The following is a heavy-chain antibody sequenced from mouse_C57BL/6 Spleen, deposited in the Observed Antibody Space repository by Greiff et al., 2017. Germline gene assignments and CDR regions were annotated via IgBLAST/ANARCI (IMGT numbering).Heavy chain of an antibody. J-gene: IGHJ2*01. D-gene: IGHD1-1*01. CDR3: ARTPITTVVAFDY. V-gene: IGHV1-69*01. CDR1: GYTFTRYW. CDR2: IDPSDSYT. Sequence: QVQLQQPGAELVMPGASVKLSCKASGYTFTRYWMHWVKQRPGQGLEWIGEIDPSDSYTNYNQKFKGKSTLTVDKSSSTAYMQLSSLTSEDSAVYSCARTPITTVVAFDYWGQGTTLTVSS.